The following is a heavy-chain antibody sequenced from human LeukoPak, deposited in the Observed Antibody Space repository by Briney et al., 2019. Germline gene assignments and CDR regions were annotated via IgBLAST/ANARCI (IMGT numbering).Heavy chain of an antibody. Sequence: GGSLRLSCAASGFTFSSYAMSWVRQAPGKGLEWVAVISYDGSNKYYVDSVKGRFTISRDNSKNTLYLQMNSLRAEDTAVYYCARALVGATSFFDYWGQGTLVTVSS. CDR2: ISYDGSNK. CDR3: ARALVGATSFFDY. V-gene: IGHV3-30-3*01. D-gene: IGHD1-26*01. CDR1: GFTFSSYA. J-gene: IGHJ4*02.